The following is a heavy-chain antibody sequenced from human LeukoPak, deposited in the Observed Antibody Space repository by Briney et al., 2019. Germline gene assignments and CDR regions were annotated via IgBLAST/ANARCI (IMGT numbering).Heavy chain of an antibody. J-gene: IGHJ2*01. D-gene: IGHD1-26*01. CDR2: INPNSGGT. V-gene: IGHV1-2*02. CDR1: GYTFTGYY. Sequence: ASVKVSCKASGYTFTGYYMHWVRQAPGQGLEWMGWINPNSGGTNYAQKFQGRVTMTRDTSISTAYMELSRLRSDDTAVYYCARDWEGLGEYWYFDLWGRGTLVTVSS. CDR3: ARDWEGLGEYWYFDL.